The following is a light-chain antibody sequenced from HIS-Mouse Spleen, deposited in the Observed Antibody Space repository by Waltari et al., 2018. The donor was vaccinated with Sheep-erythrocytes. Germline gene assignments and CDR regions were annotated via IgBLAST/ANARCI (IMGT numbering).Light chain of an antibody. CDR2: EGS. V-gene: IGLV2-23*01. J-gene: IGLJ3*02. CDR3: CSYAGSFWV. Sequence: QSALTQPASVSGSPGQSITIPCTGTSSYVGTYNLFSWYQQHPGKAPKLMIYEGSKRPSGVSNRFSGSKSGNTASLTISGLQAEDEADYYCCSYAGSFWVFGGGTKLTVL. CDR1: SSYVGTYNL.